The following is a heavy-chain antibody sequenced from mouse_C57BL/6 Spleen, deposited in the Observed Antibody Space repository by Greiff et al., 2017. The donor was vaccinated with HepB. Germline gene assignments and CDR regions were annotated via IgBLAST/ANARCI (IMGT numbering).Heavy chain of an antibody. D-gene: IGHD2-10*02. CDR2: INPNNGGT. CDR1: GYTFTDYY. Sequence: EVQLQQSGPELVKPGASVKISCKASGYTFTDYYMNWVKQSHGKSLEWIGDINPNNGGTSYNQKFKGKATLTVDKSSSTAYMELRSLTSEDSAVYYCANLVSYYFDYWGQGTTLTVSS. V-gene: IGHV1-26*01. CDR3: ANLVSYYFDY. J-gene: IGHJ2*01.